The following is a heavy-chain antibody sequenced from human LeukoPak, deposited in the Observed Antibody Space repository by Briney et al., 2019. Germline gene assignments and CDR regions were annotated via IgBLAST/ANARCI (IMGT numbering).Heavy chain of an antibody. CDR2: IGGSGGRT. D-gene: IGHD3-9*01. J-gene: IGHJ6*03. CDR3: AKADYDILTGYYSYYYCYMDV. CDR1: GFTFSSYA. V-gene: IGHV3-23*01. Sequence: SGGSLRLSCAASGFTFSSYAMSWVRQAPGKGLEWVSLIGGSGGRTYYADSVKGRSTISRDNSKNTLFLQMNSLRAEDTAVYFCAKADYDILTGYYSYYYCYMDVWGKGTTVTVSS.